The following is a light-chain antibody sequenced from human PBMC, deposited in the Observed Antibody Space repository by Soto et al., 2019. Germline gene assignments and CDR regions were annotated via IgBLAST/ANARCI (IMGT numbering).Light chain of an antibody. CDR3: QQYGTSPLT. CDR2: GAS. Sequence: EIVLTQSPGTLSLSPGERATLSCRASQSVSSNYLAWYQQRPGQAPRLPIYGASSRATGIPDRFSGSGSGTDFTLTISRLEPEDFAVYYCQQYGTSPLTFGGGTKVEIK. CDR1: QSVSSNY. V-gene: IGKV3-20*01. J-gene: IGKJ4*01.